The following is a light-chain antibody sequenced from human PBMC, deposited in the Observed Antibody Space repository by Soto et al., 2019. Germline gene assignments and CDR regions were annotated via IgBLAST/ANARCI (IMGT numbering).Light chain of an antibody. Sequence: EIVMTQSPATLSVSPGDRATLSCRASQSVSSSLAWYQQIPGQAPRILIYDASTRATGIPARFVGSGSGTEFTLTISSLQSEDFAVYYCQQYNNWPPLTFGGGTKVELK. J-gene: IGKJ4*01. V-gene: IGKV3-15*01. CDR1: QSVSSS. CDR3: QQYNNWPPLT. CDR2: DAS.